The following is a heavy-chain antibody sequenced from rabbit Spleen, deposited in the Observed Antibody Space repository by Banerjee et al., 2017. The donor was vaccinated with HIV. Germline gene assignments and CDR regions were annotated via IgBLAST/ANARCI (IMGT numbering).Heavy chain of an antibody. D-gene: IGHD1-1*01. CDR2: IDGGSGGST. J-gene: IGHJ4*01. V-gene: IGHV1S45*01. Sequence: QEQLVESGGGLVQPEGSLTLTCTASGFSFSNVYYPCWVRQAPGKGLEWIACIDGGSGGSTYYASWAQGRFTISKTSSTTVTLQMTGLTAADTATYLCARSCGANNWAFKLWGPGTLVTVS. CDR1: GFSFSNVYY. CDR3: ARSCGANNWAFKL.